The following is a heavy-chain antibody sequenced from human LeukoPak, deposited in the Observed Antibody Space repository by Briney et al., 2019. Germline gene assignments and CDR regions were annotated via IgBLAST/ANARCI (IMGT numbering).Heavy chain of an antibody. CDR1: GFAFNRFA. J-gene: IGHJ4*02. CDR2: IGGSGTST. CDR3: ARDQFGYNKPGDY. Sequence: GGSLRLSCVVSGFAFNRFAINWVRQAPGAGLEWVSTIGGSGTSTYYADSVKGGFTISKDHSSNTVYLQMSSLRAEDTAVYYCARDQFGYNKPGDYWGQGTLVTVSS. V-gene: IGHV3-23*01. D-gene: IGHD5-24*01.